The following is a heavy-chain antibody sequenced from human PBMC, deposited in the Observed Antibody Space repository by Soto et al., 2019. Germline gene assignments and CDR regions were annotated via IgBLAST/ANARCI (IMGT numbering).Heavy chain of an antibody. J-gene: IGHJ5*02. CDR3: ARDPPYSSGWYAGFDP. V-gene: IGHV1-18*01. D-gene: IGHD6-19*01. Sequence: QVQLVQSGAEVKKPGASVKVSCKASGYTFTSYGISWVRQAPGQGLEWMGWISAYNGNTNYAQKLQGRVTMTTDKPTSTAYMELGSLRSDDTAVYYCARDPPYSSGWYAGFDPCGQGTLVTVSS. CDR1: GYTFTSYG. CDR2: ISAYNGNT.